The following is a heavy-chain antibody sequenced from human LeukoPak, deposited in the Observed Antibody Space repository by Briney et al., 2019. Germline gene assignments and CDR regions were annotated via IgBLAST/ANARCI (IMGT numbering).Heavy chain of an antibody. J-gene: IGHJ5*02. D-gene: IGHD6-19*01. V-gene: IGHV1-8*01. CDR2: MNPNSGNT. Sequence: ASVKVSCKASGYTFTSYDINWVRQATGQGHEWMGWMNPNSGNTGYAQKFQGRVTMTRNTSISTAYMELSSLRSEDTAVYYCARRIGIAVAPVPWGQGTLVTVSS. CDR3: ARRIGIAVAPVP. CDR1: GYTFTSYD.